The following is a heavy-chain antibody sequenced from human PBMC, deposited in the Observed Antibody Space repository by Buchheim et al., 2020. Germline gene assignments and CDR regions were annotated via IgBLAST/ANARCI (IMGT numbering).Heavy chain of an antibody. Sequence: QLQLQESGPGLVKPSETLSLTCTVSGGSISSSSYYWGWVRQPPGKGLEWIGSNYYSGSTYYNPSLKSRVTISVDTSKNQFSLKLSSVTAADTAVYYCAILTEYGWFDPWGQGTL. CDR2: NYYSGST. V-gene: IGHV4-39*01. J-gene: IGHJ5*02. CDR3: AILTEYGWFDP. CDR1: GGSISSSSYY. D-gene: IGHD2/OR15-2a*01.